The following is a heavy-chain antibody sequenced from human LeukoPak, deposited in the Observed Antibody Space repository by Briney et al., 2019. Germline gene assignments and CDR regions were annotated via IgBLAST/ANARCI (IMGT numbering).Heavy chain of an antibody. J-gene: IGHJ3*02. D-gene: IGHD2-21*01. CDR3: ARDIPPRDGEDAFDI. Sequence: SETLSLTCTVSGGSISSYYWSWIRQPPGKGLEWIGYIYYSGSTYYNPSLKSRVTISVDTSKNQFSLKLSSVTAADTAVYYCARDIPPRDGEDAFDIWGQGTMVTVSS. CDR2: IYYSGST. V-gene: IGHV4-59*12. CDR1: GGSISSYY.